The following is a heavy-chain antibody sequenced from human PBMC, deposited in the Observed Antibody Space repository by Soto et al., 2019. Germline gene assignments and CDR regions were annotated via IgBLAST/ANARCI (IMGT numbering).Heavy chain of an antibody. J-gene: IGHJ5*02. Sequence: SETLSLTCTVSGGSVSSGSYYWSWIRQPPGKGLEWIGYIYYSGSTNYNPSLKSRVTISVDTSKNQFSLKLSSVTAADTAVYYCASGYDFADWFDPWGQGTLVTVSS. CDR3: ASGYDFADWFDP. CDR1: GGSVSSGSYY. D-gene: IGHD3-3*01. V-gene: IGHV4-61*01. CDR2: IYYSGST.